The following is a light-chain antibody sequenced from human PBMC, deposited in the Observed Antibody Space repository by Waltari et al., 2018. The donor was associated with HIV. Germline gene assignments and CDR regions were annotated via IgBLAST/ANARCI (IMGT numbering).Light chain of an antibody. CDR2: QVN. CDR3: SSLGDANSLL. V-gene: IGLV2-14*01. Sequence: HSALTQPASVSGSLGHSITISCTTASADLGNFVSWYQQFPGKAPQLIFYQVNRRPSETPYRFSASKSGDTASLTISGLLPEDEADYFCSSLGDANSLLFGGGTHLTVL. CDR1: SADLGNF. J-gene: IGLJ3*02.